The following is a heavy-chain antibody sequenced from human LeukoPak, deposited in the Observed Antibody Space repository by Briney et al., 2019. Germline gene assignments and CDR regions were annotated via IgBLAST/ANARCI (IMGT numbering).Heavy chain of an antibody. D-gene: IGHD2-15*01. V-gene: IGHV4-4*02. CDR2: VFHSGDT. J-gene: IGHJ4*02. CDR1: GGSIISTSW. CDR3: ARDRGADY. Sequence: SETLSLTCAVSGGSIISTSWWSWVRQPPGKGLEWIGEVFHSGDTMYSPSLESRITISVDTSKNQFSLRMTSVTAADTAVYYCARDRGADYWGQGILVTVSS.